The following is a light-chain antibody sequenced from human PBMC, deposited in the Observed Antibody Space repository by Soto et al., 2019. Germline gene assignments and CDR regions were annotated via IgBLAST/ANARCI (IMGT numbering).Light chain of an antibody. J-gene: IGKJ2*01. CDR2: GAS. CDR1: QSVSSSY. V-gene: IGKV3-20*01. CDR3: QQTYGTPMYT. Sequence: EIVLTQSPGTLSLSPGERATLSCRASQSVSSSYLAWYQQKPGQAPRLLIYGASSRATGIPDRFSGSGSGTDFTLTISRLEPEDFATYYCQQTYGTPMYTFGQGTKLEIK.